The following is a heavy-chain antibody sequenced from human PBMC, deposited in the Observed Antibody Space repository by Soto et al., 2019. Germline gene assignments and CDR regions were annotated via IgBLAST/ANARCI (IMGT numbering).Heavy chain of an antibody. J-gene: IGHJ4*02. CDR1: GFTFSSHS. CDR2: ISSSSTYI. V-gene: IGHV3-21*01. D-gene: IGHD3-22*01. Sequence: GGSLRLSCAASGFTFSSHSMNWVRQAPGKGLEWVSSISSSSTYIYYADSVKGRFTISRDNAKNSLYLQMNSLRAEDTAVYYCASHPRDSSGYWYYFEYWGQGTRVTVST. CDR3: ASHPRDSSGYWYYFEY.